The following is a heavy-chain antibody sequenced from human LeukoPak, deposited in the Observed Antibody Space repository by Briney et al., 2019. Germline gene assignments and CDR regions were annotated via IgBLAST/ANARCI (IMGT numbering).Heavy chain of an antibody. CDR3: ARGLYGPENDPKDWYFDL. CDR1: GGSISSSNW. CDR2: ISHSGST. Sequence: SETLSLTCAVSGGSISSSNWWSWVRQPPGKGLEWIGEISHSGSTHYNPSLKSRVTISVDKSKNQFSLKLSSVTAADTAVFYCARGLYGPENDPKDWYFDLWGRGTLVTVSS. D-gene: IGHD3-10*01. V-gene: IGHV4-4*02. J-gene: IGHJ2*01.